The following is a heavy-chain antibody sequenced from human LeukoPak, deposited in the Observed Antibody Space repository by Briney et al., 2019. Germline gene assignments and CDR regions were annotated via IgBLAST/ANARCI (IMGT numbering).Heavy chain of an antibody. D-gene: IGHD2-15*01. V-gene: IGHV3-9*01. CDR1: GFTFDDYA. J-gene: IGHJ5*02. CDR3: AKGRYCSGGSCYSGLDP. Sequence: GGSLRLSCAASGFTFDDYAMHWVRQAPGKGLEWVSGISWNSGSIGYADSVKGRFTISRDNAKNSLYLQMNSLRAEDTALYYCAKGRYCSGGSCYSGLDPWGQGTLVTVSS. CDR2: ISWNSGSI.